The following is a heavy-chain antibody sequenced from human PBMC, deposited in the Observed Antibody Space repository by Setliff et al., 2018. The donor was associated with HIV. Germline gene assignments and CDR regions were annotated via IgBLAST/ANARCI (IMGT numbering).Heavy chain of an antibody. CDR3: ARGDGYSGYDDY. Sequence: PSETLSLTCTVSGGSISSYYWSWIRQPPGKGLEWIGYIYTSGSTNYNPSLKSRVTISLDTSKNQFSLKLTSVTAADTAVYYCARGDGYSGYDDYWGQGTLVTVSS. CDR1: GGSISSYY. CDR2: IYTSGST. D-gene: IGHD5-12*01. J-gene: IGHJ4*02. V-gene: IGHV4-4*09.